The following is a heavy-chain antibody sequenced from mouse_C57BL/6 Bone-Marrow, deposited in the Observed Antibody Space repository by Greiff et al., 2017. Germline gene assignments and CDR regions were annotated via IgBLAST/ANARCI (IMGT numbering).Heavy chain of an antibody. Sequence: DVKLVESGGGLVQPGGSLKLSCAASGFTFSDYGMAWVRQAPRKGPEWVAFISNLAYSIYYADTVTGRFTISRENAKSTLYLEMSSLRSEDTAMYYCARWGYDPRYAMDYWGQGTSVTVSS. CDR3: ARWGYDPRYAMDY. CDR1: GFTFSDYG. J-gene: IGHJ4*01. D-gene: IGHD2-3*01. V-gene: IGHV5-15*01. CDR2: ISNLAYSI.